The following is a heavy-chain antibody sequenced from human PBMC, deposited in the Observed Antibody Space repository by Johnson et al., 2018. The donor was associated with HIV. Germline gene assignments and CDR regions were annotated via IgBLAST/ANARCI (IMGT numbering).Heavy chain of an antibody. CDR3: AKDPVGATWAFDI. Sequence: LVESGGGLVQPGRSLRLSCAASGFTFDDYAMHWVRQAPGKGLEWVSGISWNSGSIGYADSVKGRFTISRDNAKNSLYLQMNSLRAEDTALYYCAKDPVGATWAFDIWGQGTMVTVSS. V-gene: IGHV3-9*01. CDR1: GFTFDDYA. CDR2: ISWNSGSI. J-gene: IGHJ3*02. D-gene: IGHD1-26*01.